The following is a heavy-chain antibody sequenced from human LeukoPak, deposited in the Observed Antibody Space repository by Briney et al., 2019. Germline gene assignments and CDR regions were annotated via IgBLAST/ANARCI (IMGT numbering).Heavy chain of an antibody. D-gene: IGHD3-9*01. CDR3: ARERYFDWPRDAFDI. CDR2: ISSSSSTI. CDR1: GFTFSTYP. J-gene: IGHJ3*02. V-gene: IGHV3-48*01. Sequence: PGGSLRLSCAASGFTFSTYPMHWVRQAPGKGLEWVSYISSSSSTIYYADSVKGRFTISRDNAKNSLYLQMNSLRAEDTAVYYCARERYFDWPRDAFDIWGQGTMVTVSS.